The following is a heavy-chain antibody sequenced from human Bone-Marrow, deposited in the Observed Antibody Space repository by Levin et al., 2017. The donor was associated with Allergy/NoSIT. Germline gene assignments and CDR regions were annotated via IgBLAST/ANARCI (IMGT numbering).Heavy chain of an antibody. CDR3: AREARLLPVYFDS. V-gene: IGHV3-30*01. J-gene: IGHJ4*02. CDR1: GFTFSSYA. CDR2: LSYDGSEK. Sequence: GESLKISCAASGFTFSSYAMHWVRQAPGKGFEWMTALSYDGSEKYYADSVKGRFTISRDNSKNTLFLQMNSLRAEDTAVYFCAREARLLPVYFDSWGQGTLVSVSS. D-gene: IGHD3-22*01.